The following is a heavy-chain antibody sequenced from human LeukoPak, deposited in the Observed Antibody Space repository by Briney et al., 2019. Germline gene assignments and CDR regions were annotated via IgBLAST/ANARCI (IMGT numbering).Heavy chain of an antibody. CDR2: IYTSGST. CDR3: ARGSCGITGTTRYYYHMDV. V-gene: IGHV4-61*02. CDR1: GGSISSGSYY. D-gene: IGHD1-7*01. J-gene: IGHJ6*03. Sequence: SQTLSLTCTVSGGSISSGSYYWSWIRQPAGKGLEWIGRIYTSGSTNYNPSLKSRVTISVDTSKNQFSLKLSSVTAADTAVYYHARGSCGITGTTRYYYHMDVWGKGPTVPVSS.